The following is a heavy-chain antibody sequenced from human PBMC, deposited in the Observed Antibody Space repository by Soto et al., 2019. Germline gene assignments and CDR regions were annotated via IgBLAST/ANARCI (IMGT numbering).Heavy chain of an antibody. CDR3: ARDRGYDAHDYYYNAMDV. V-gene: IGHV3-21*01. CDR1: GFTFRTYT. CDR2: IRGFSPYT. Sequence: GGSLRLSCIYSGFTFRTYTMNWVRQAPGKGLEWVSGIRGFSPYTFYAESVKGRFTISRDNAKNSLYLQMNSLRAEDTAVYYCARDRGYDAHDYYYNAMDVWGQGTTVTVSS. D-gene: IGHD2-15*01. J-gene: IGHJ6*02.